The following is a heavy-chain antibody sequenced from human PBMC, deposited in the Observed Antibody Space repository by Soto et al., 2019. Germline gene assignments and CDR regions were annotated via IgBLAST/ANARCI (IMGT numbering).Heavy chain of an antibody. Sequence: QVQLVESGGGVVQPGRSLRLSCAASGFIFSTYDMHWVRKAPGKGLEWVAIISYDGNTKYYADSVKGRFTISRYNSKKPLYLQMDSLRAEDTAVFYCAKVGTVTIDYWGQGTLVTVSS. CDR2: ISYDGNTK. CDR3: AKVGTVTIDY. J-gene: IGHJ4*02. V-gene: IGHV3-30*18. CDR1: GFIFSTYD. D-gene: IGHD1-1*01.